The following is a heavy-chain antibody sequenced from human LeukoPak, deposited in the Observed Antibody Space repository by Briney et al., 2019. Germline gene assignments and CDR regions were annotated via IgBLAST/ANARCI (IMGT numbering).Heavy chain of an antibody. D-gene: IGHD3-10*01. CDR2: IYTSGST. CDR1: GGSLSSYY. CDR3: AVNYYGSGSYGRGLYYFDY. J-gene: IGHJ4*02. V-gene: IGHV4-4*07. Sequence: SETLSLTCTVSGGSLSSYYWSWIRQPAGKGLEWIGRIYTSGSTNYNPSLKSRVTMSVDTSKNQFSLKLSSVTAADTAVYYCAVNYYGSGSYGRGLYYFDYWGQGTLVTVSS.